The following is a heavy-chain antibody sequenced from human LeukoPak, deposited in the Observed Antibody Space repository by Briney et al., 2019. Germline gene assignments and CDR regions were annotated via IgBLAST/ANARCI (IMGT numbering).Heavy chain of an antibody. CDR3: ARGAVEAGHYYMDV. CDR2: ISSSSSYI. V-gene: IGHV3-21*01. J-gene: IGHJ6*03. CDR1: GFTFSSYS. Sequence: GGSLRLSCAASGFTFSSYSMNWVRQAPGKGLAWVSSISSSSSYIYYADSVKGRFTISRDNAKNSMYLQMNSLRAEDTAVYYCARGAVEAGHYYMDVWGKGTTVTVSS.